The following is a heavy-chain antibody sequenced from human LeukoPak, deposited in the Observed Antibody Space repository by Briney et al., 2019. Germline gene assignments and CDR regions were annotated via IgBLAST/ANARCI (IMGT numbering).Heavy chain of an antibody. CDR2: IYGGDSDT. D-gene: IGHD6-13*01. CDR1: GFSFTGHW. J-gene: IGHJ2*01. V-gene: IGHV5-51*01. CDR3: ARPPAAADTLSNWYFDL. Sequence: GESLKIPCKGSGFSFTGHWIGWVRQLPGKGLEWMGIIYGGDSDTRYSPSFQGQVTISADKSITTAYLQWSSLKTSDTAMYYCARPPAAADTLSNWYFDLWGRGTLVTVSS.